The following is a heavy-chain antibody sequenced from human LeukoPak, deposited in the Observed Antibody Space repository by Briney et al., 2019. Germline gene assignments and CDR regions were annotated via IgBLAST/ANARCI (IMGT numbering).Heavy chain of an antibody. V-gene: IGHV4-34*01. J-gene: IGHJ4*02. CDR3: ARALKGGYDSSGYYYYFDY. Sequence: PSETLSLTCAVYGGSFSGYYWSWIRQPPGKGLEWIGEINHSGSTNYNPSLKSRVTISVDTSKNQFSLKLSSVTAADTAVYYCARALKGGYDSSGYYYYFDYWGQGTLVTVSS. CDR1: GGSFSGYY. D-gene: IGHD3-22*01. CDR2: INHSGST.